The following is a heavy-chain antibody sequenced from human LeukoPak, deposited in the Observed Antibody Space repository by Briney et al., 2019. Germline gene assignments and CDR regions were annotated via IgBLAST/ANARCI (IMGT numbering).Heavy chain of an antibody. J-gene: IGHJ4*02. CDR1: GFDFSSYG. CDR2: IHYDSTTE. D-gene: IGHD5-18*01. Sequence: GGSLRLSCAASGFDFSSYGMHWVRQAPGKGLEWVAYIHYDSTTEDYADSVQGRFTISRDNSKNTLFLQMHNLSAEDTAVYYCVKVDTWGQGTLVTVSS. CDR3: VKVDT. V-gene: IGHV3-30*02.